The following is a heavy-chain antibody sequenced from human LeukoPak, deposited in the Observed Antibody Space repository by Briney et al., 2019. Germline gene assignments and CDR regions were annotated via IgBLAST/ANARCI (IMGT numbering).Heavy chain of an antibody. V-gene: IGHV4-34*01. CDR1: GGSFSRYY. CDR3: ARVLETFEYYYYYYYMDV. CDR2: INHSGST. D-gene: IGHD3-3*02. J-gene: IGHJ6*03. Sequence: TSETLSLTCAVYGGSFSRYYWNWIRQPPGKGLEWIGEINHSGSTNYNPSLKSRVTISVDTSKNQFSLKLSSVTAADTAVYYCARVLETFEYYYYYYYMDVWGKGTTVTISS.